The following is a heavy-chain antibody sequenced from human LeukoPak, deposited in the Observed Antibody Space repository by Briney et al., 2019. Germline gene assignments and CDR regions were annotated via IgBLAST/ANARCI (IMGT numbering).Heavy chain of an antibody. CDR1: GFTFSTRW. Sequence: PGGSLRLSCAASGFTFSTRWMSWVRQAPGKGLEWVANINEDGSEKNYVDSLKGRFTISRDNAKNSLYLQMNSLRAEDTALYYCARELGSYEGGYYGMDVWGQGTTVTVSS. CDR3: ARELGSYEGGYYGMDV. CDR2: INEDGSEK. V-gene: IGHV3-7*01. J-gene: IGHJ6*02. D-gene: IGHD1-26*01.